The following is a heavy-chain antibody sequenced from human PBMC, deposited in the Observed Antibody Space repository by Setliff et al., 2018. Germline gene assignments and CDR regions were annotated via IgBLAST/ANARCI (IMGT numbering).Heavy chain of an antibody. CDR2: IFPKYGTA. CDR3: ARDWRHSGMSWANYFDY. V-gene: IGHV1-69*13. J-gene: IGHJ4*02. Sequence: ASVKVSCKTSGYSFSNYALTWVRQVPGQGLEWMGRIFPKYGTANYAQEFQGKVSITADESTSTGYLELSSLQSEDTAAYYCARDWRHSGMSWANYFDYWGQGNVVTVS. D-gene: IGHD3-10*01. CDR1: GYSFSNYA.